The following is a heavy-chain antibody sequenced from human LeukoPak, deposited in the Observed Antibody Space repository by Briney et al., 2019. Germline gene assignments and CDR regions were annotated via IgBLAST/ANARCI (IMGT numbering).Heavy chain of an antibody. CDR1: GFTFSTYS. Sequence: GGSLRLSCAASGFTFSTYSMNWVRQAPGKGLEWVSYISSSSSTTYYADSVKGRFTISRDNAKNSLYLQMNSLRDEDTAVYYCARGRGYSGYDYDAFDIWGQGTMVTVSS. CDR2: ISSSSSTT. D-gene: IGHD5-12*01. J-gene: IGHJ3*02. V-gene: IGHV3-48*02. CDR3: ARGRGYSGYDYDAFDI.